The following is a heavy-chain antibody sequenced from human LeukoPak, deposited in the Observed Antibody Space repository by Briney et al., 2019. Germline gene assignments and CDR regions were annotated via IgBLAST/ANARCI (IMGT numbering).Heavy chain of an antibody. V-gene: IGHV3-23*01. CDR1: GFTFNNYA. CDR2: ISASGGTT. D-gene: IGHD2-2*01. CDR3: AKEPREYCSHTSCPNWFDS. Sequence: GGSLRLSCAASGFTFNNYAMSWVRQAPGKGLEWVSAISASGGTTYYADSVKGRFTISRDNSENTSFLQMNSLRAEDTAVYYCAKEPREYCSHTSCPNWFDSWGQGTLVTVSS. J-gene: IGHJ5*01.